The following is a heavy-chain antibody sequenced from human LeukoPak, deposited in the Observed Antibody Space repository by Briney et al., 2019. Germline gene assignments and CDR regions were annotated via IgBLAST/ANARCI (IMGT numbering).Heavy chain of an antibody. D-gene: IGHD6-13*01. V-gene: IGHV4-59*01. CDR1: GGSISSYY. Sequence: PSETLSLTCTVSGGSISSYYWSWIRQPPGKGLEWIGYIYYSGSTNYNPSLKSRVTISVDTSKNQFSLKLSSVTAADTAVYYCARGDGWQQLVRYWGQGTLVTVSS. CDR3: ARGDGWQQLVRY. CDR2: IYYSGST. J-gene: IGHJ4*02.